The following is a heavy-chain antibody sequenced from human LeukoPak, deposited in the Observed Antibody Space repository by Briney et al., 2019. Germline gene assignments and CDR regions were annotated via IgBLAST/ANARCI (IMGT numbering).Heavy chain of an antibody. CDR1: GFTFSSYW. Sequence: GGSLRLSCAASGFTFSSYWMHWVRQAPGKGLVWVSRINTDGSSTSYADSVKGRFTISRDNAKNTLYLQMNSLRAEDTAVYYCAREDLHGAFDIWGQGTMVTVSS. V-gene: IGHV3-74*01. J-gene: IGHJ3*02. CDR2: INTDGSST. CDR3: AREDLHGAFDI.